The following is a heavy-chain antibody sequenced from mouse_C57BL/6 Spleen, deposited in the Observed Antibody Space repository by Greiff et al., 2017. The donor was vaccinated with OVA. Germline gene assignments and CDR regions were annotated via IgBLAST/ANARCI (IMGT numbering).Heavy chain of an antibody. V-gene: IGHV3-6*01. Sequence: EVKLVESGPGLVKPSQSLSLTCSVTGYSITSGYYWNWIRQFPGNKLEWMGYISYDGSTNYNPSLKNRNSITRDTSKNQCFLKLNSVTTEDTATYYCARVVEDYDYDVGAYWGQGTLVTVSA. J-gene: IGHJ3*01. CDR1: GYSITSGYY. CDR2: ISYDGST. D-gene: IGHD2-4*01. CDR3: ARVVEDYDYDVGAY.